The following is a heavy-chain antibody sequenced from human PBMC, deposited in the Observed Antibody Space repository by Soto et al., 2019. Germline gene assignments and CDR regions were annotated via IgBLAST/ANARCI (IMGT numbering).Heavy chain of an antibody. CDR3: ARHFGTISPFGPFDY. CDR2: IYYSGST. V-gene: IGHV4-39*01. J-gene: IGHJ4*02. Sequence: LCGGSIRSSRYYWGWIRQPPGKGLEWIGSIYYSGSTYYNPSLKSRVTISVDTSKNQFSLKLSSVTAADTAVYYCARHFGTISPFGPFDYWGQGTLVTVSS. D-gene: IGHD1-1*01. CDR1: GGSIRSSRYY.